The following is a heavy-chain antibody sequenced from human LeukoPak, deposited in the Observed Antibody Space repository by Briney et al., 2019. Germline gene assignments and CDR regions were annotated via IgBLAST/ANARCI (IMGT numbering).Heavy chain of an antibody. Sequence: GGSLRLSCAASGFTFSSHWMHWVRQAPGKGLVCVARIKSDGTYRDYGDSVRGRFTISRDNAKDTLYLQMNSLRAEDTAVYYCARESTTYYDFWSGSPPLDYWGQGTLVTVSS. V-gene: IGHV3-74*01. CDR1: GFTFSSHW. CDR3: ARESTTYYDFWSGSPPLDY. D-gene: IGHD3-3*01. CDR2: IKSDGTYR. J-gene: IGHJ4*02.